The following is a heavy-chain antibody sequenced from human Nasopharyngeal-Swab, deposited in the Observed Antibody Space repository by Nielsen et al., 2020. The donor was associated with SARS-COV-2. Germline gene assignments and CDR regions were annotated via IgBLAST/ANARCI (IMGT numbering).Heavy chain of an antibody. D-gene: IGHD2-15*01. V-gene: IGHV5-10-1*01. CDR2: IDPSDSYT. J-gene: IGHJ6*03. CDR3: ARRAYCSGGSCYSPYYYYMDV. CDR1: GYSFTSYW. Sequence: GESLKISCKGSGYSFTSYWISWVRQMPGKGLEWIGRIDPSDSYTNYSPSFQGHVTISADKSISTAYLQWSSLKASDTAMYYCARRAYCSGGSCYSPYYYYMDVWGKGTMVTVSS.